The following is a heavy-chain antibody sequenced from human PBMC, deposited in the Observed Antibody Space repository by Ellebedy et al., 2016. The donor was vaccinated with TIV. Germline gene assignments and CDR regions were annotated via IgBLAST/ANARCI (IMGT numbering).Heavy chain of an antibody. V-gene: IGHV3-7*03. CDR2: IKQDGSEK. CDR1: GVTFSNYW. D-gene: IGHD6-13*01. CDR3: ARAVGGSSSL. Sequence: GESLKISCAASGVTFSNYWMKWVRQAPGKGLEWVANIKQDGSEKYYVDSVKGRFSISRDNAKNSLYLQMNSLRAEDTAVYYCARAVGGSSSLWGQGTLVTVSS. J-gene: IGHJ4*02.